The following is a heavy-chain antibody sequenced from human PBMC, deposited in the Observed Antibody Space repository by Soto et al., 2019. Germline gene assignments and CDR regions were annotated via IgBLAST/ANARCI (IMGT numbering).Heavy chain of an antibody. CDR2: ISTYNGNT. V-gene: IGHV1-18*01. J-gene: IGHJ6*02. CDR3: ARKPYFYGMDV. Sequence: QVQLVQSGAEVRKPGASVKVSCKTSGYIFTSYGISWVRQAPGQGLEWMGWISTYNGNTKYAQKLQGRVTMTTDTSTSSAYMELRSLRSDDTAVYYCARKPYFYGMDVWGQGTTVTVSS. CDR1: GYIFTSYG. D-gene: IGHD2-8*01.